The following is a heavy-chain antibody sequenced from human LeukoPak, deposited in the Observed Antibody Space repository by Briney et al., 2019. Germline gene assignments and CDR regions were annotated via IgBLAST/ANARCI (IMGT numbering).Heavy chain of an antibody. D-gene: IGHD5-24*01. CDR1: GFTFSSYG. V-gene: IGHV3-33*01. J-gene: IGHJ4*02. Sequence: GRSLRLSCAASGFTFSSYGMHWVRQAPGKGLEWVAVIWYDGSNKYYADSVKGRFTISRDNSKNTLYLQMNSLRAEDTAVYYCARARMATIFLDYWGQGTLVTVSS. CDR2: IWYDGSNK. CDR3: ARARMATIFLDY.